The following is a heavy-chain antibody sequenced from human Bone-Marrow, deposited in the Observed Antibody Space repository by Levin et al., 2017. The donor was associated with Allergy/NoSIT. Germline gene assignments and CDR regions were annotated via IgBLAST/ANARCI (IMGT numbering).Heavy chain of an antibody. J-gene: IGHJ5*02. CDR1: GYNFNDHY. Sequence: AASVKVSCKTSGYNFNDHYIHWLRQAPGQGLQWMGWVYPDTGVTRYAPDFQDRVIITRDMSSTTVFMELTRLRSDDAAVYYCARETPQYSDYINWFDPWGQGTLVNVSS. CDR3: ARETPQYSDYINWFDP. CDR2: VYPDTGVT. D-gene: IGHD5-12*01. V-gene: IGHV1-2*02.